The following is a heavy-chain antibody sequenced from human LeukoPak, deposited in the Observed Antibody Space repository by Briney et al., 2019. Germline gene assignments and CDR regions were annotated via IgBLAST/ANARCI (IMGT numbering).Heavy chain of an antibody. V-gene: IGHV3-66*01. CDR3: ARESSGYYLSY. Sequence: GGSLRLSCAASGFTFTSNYMSWVGQAPGKGVEGVSVIYNDCRTYYADSVTGRFTISRDNSKNTLYLQMNSLRAEDTAVYYCARESSGYYLSYWGQGTLVTVSS. CDR2: IYNDCRT. CDR1: GFTFTSNY. D-gene: IGHD3-22*01. J-gene: IGHJ4*02.